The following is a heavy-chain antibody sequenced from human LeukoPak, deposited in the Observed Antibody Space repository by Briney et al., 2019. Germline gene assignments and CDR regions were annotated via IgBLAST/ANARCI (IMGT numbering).Heavy chain of an antibody. Sequence: PSETLSLTCAVYGDSLSRYYWTWIRQPPGRGLEPLGEINPSGSPDYNPSLKSRATISVDTSKNQFSLRLASVTAADTAVYYCASVRHDPLEYYYYVDVWGKGTTVTVSS. CDR1: GDSLSRYY. CDR2: INPSGSP. J-gene: IGHJ6*03. D-gene: IGHD2/OR15-2a*01. V-gene: IGHV4-34*01. CDR3: ASVRHDPLEYYYYVDV.